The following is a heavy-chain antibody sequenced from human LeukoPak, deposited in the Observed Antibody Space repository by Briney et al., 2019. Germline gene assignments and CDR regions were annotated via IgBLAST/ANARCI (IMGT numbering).Heavy chain of an antibody. CDR2: INHSGST. D-gene: IGHD3-9*01. CDR3: ARVIHYDILTRSGWFDP. V-gene: IGHV4-34*01. CDR1: GGSFSGYY. Sequence: PSETLSLTCAVYGGSFSGYYWSWIRQPPGKGLEWIGEINHSGSTNYNPSLKSRVTISVDTSKNQFSLKLSSVTAADTAVYYCARVIHYDILTRSGWFDPWGQGTLVTVSS. J-gene: IGHJ5*02.